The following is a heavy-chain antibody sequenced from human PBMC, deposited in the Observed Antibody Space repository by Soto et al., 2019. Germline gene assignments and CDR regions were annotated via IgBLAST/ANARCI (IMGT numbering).Heavy chain of an antibody. Sequence: KQSQTLSLTCAISGDSVSSNSAAWNWIRQSPSRGLEWLGRTYYRSKWYNDYAVSVKSRITINPDTSKNQFSLQLNSVTPEDTAVYYCEREAEVATYYYYYGMDVWGQGTTVTVSS. CDR3: EREAEVATYYYYYGMDV. J-gene: IGHJ6*02. D-gene: IGHD5-12*01. CDR2: TYYRSKWYN. V-gene: IGHV6-1*01. CDR1: GDSVSSNSAA.